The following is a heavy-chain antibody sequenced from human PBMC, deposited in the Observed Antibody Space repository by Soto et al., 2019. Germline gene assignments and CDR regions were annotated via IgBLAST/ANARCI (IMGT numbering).Heavy chain of an antibody. CDR3: ARDGRAAAFDI. J-gene: IGHJ3*02. CDR2: IWYDGSNK. V-gene: IGHV3-33*01. CDR1: GFTFSSYG. D-gene: IGHD6-25*01. Sequence: GGSLRLSCAASGFTFSSYGMHWVRQAPGKGLEWVAVIWYDGSNKYYADSVKGRFTISRDNSKNTLYLQMNSLRAEDTAVNYCARDGRAAAFDIWGQGTMVTVSS.